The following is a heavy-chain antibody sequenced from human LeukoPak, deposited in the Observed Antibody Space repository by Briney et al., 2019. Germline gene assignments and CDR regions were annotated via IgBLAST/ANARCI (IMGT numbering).Heavy chain of an antibody. CDR3: ATSWGPDTSAFRWGRDGMDV. V-gene: IGHV3-53*01. J-gene: IGHJ6*02. CDR2: IYSGGST. CDR1: GFTVSSNY. D-gene: IGHD3-16*01. Sequence: GGSLRLSCAASGFTVSSNYMSWVRQAPGKGLEWVSVIYSGGSTYYADSVKGRFTISRDNSKNTLYLQMNSLRAEDTAVYYCATSWGPDTSAFRWGRDGMDVWGQGTTVIVSS.